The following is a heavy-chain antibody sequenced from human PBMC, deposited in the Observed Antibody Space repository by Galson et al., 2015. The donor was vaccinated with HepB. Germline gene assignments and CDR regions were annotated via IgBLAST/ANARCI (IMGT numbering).Heavy chain of an antibody. D-gene: IGHD6-19*01. CDR1: GYSIRSGYY. Sequence: ETLSLTCTVSGYSIRSGYYWGWIRQPPGKGLEWIGNIHHSGTIYQNPSLKSRLTISVDTSKNQFSLKLNSVTAADTAVYYCARDVAGHLDYWGQGTLVTVSS. CDR3: ARDVAGHLDY. V-gene: IGHV4-38-2*02. J-gene: IGHJ4*02. CDR2: IHHSGTI.